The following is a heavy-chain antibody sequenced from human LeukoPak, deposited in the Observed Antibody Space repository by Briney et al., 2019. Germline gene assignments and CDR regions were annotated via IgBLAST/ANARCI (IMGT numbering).Heavy chain of an antibody. D-gene: IGHD2-2*01. CDR2: IYSGGST. CDR3: ARGCSSTSCYGFDY. CDR1: GFTVSTKY. V-gene: IGHV3-53*01. J-gene: IGHJ4*02. Sequence: GGSLRLSCAASGFTVSTKYMSWVRQAPGKGLEWVSVIYSGGSTYYADSVKGRFTISRDNSKNTLYLQMNSLRAEDTAVYYCARGCSSTSCYGFDYWGQGTLVTVSS.